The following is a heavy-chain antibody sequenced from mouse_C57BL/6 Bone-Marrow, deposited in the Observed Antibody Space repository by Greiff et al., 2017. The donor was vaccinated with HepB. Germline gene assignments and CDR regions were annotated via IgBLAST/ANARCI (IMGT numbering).Heavy chain of an antibody. Sequence: QVQLKQPGAELVKPGASVKLSCKASGYTFTSYWMHWVKQRPGRGLEWIGRIDPNSGGTKYNEKFKSKATLTVDKPSSTAYMQLSSLTSEDSAVYYCARGRLRRYYAMDYWGQGTSVTVSS. J-gene: IGHJ4*01. D-gene: IGHD2-4*01. CDR2: IDPNSGGT. CDR1: GYTFTSYW. V-gene: IGHV1-72*01. CDR3: ARGRLRRYYAMDY.